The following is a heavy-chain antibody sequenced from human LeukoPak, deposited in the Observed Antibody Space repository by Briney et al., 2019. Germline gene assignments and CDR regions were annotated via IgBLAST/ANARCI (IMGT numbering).Heavy chain of an antibody. Sequence: PSETLSLTCAVSGYSISSGYYWGWIRQPPGKGLEWIGSMSHNRGTYYNPSLKSRVTISMDTSKNQFSLRLGSVTAADTAVYYCASCYASGVSAYTYYAMDVGGKGTTVTVSS. D-gene: IGHD3-10*01. J-gene: IGHJ6*04. CDR2: MSHNRGT. V-gene: IGHV4-38-2*01. CDR3: ASCYASGVSAYTYYAMDV. CDR1: GYSISSGYY.